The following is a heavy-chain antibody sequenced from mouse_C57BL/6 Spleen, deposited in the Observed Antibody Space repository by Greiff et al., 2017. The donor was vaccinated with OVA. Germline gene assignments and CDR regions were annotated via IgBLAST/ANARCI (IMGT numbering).Heavy chain of an antibody. CDR1: GFTFSSYA. Sequence: EVKVEESGEGLVKPGGSLKLSCAASGFTFSSYAMSWVRQTPEKRLEWVAYISSGGDYIYSADTVKGRFTISRDNARNTLYLQKSRLKSEDTSMYYCTRDRGSTTVDWYFDVWGTGTTVTVSS. CDR3: TRDRGSTTVDWYFDV. V-gene: IGHV5-9-1*02. D-gene: IGHD1-1*01. J-gene: IGHJ1*03. CDR2: ISSGGDYI.